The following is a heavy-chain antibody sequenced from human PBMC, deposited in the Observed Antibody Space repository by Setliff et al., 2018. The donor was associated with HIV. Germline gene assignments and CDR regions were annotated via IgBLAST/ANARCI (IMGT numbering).Heavy chain of an antibody. Sequence: ASVKVSCKASGYRFNTYGISWVRQAPGQGLEWMGWIDPNSGNSKFVQKFQGRVTLTRDASIMTAYMELDKLRPDDTAVYYCVRGVTRDISGYYRDEYFQHWGQGTPVTVSS. CDR1: GYRFNTYG. D-gene: IGHD3-22*01. CDR2: IDPNSGNS. CDR3: VRGVTRDISGYYRDEYFQH. V-gene: IGHV1-2*02. J-gene: IGHJ1*01.